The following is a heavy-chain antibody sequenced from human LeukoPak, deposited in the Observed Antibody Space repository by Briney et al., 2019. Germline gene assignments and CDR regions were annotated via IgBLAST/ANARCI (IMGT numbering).Heavy chain of an antibody. Sequence: ASVKVSCKSSGYIFTSYDIYWVRQATGQGLEWMGWISAYNGNTNYAQKLQGRVTMTTDTSTSTAYMELRSLRSDDTAVYYCARGARDIVVVPAARRDYYYMDVWGKGTTVTVSS. J-gene: IGHJ6*03. D-gene: IGHD2-2*01. CDR2: ISAYNGNT. CDR1: GYIFTSYD. CDR3: ARGARDIVVVPAARRDYYYMDV. V-gene: IGHV1-18*01.